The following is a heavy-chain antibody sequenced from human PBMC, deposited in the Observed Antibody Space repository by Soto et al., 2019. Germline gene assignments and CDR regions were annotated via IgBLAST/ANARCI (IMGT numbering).Heavy chain of an antibody. J-gene: IGHJ4*02. V-gene: IGHV3-33*01. Sequence: GGSLRLSCAASGFTFSSYGMHWVRQAPGKGLEWVAVIWYDGSNKYYADSVKGRFTISRDNSKNTLYLQMNSLRAEDTAVYYWASSYYYDSSGYRSSLDYWGQGTLVTVSS. CDR3: ASSYYYDSSGYRSSLDY. D-gene: IGHD3-22*01. CDR2: IWYDGSNK. CDR1: GFTFSSYG.